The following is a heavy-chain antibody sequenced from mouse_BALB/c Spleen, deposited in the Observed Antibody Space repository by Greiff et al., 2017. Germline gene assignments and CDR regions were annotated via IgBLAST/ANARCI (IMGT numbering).Heavy chain of an antibody. J-gene: IGHJ4*01. CDR3: ARLDYGNYAMDY. CDR1: GFTFSSFG. Sequence: EVQLVESGGGLVQPGGSRKLSCAASGFTFSSFGMHWVRQAPEKGLEWVAYISSGSSTIYYADTVKGRFTISRDNPKNTLFLQMTSLRSEDTAMYYCARLDYGNYAMDYWGQGTSVTVSS. D-gene: IGHD1-1*01. CDR2: ISSGSSTI. V-gene: IGHV5-17*02.